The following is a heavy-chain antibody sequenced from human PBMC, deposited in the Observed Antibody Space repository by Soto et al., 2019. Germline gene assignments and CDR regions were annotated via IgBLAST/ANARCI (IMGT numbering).Heavy chain of an antibody. Sequence: GXSLRLSGAASGFTFSNAWINWVRQAPGKGLEWVSVIYSGGSTYYADSVKGRFTISRDNSKNTLYLQMNSLRAEDTAVYYCARDRIPTGMDVWGQGTTVTVSS. CDR2: IYSGGST. CDR1: GFTFSNAW. J-gene: IGHJ6*02. V-gene: IGHV3-66*01. CDR3: ARDRIPTGMDV.